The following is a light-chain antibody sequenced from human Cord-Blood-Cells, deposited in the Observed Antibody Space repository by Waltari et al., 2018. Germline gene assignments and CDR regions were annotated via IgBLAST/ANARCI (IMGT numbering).Light chain of an antibody. Sequence: DIQMTQSPSTLSASVGDRVTITCRASQSISSWLAWYQQKPGKAPKLLIYKASSLESGVPSRFSGSGSGTEFTLTISSPQPDDFATYYCQQYNSYSWTFGQGTKVESK. J-gene: IGKJ1*01. CDR2: KAS. CDR1: QSISSW. CDR3: QQYNSYSWT. V-gene: IGKV1-5*03.